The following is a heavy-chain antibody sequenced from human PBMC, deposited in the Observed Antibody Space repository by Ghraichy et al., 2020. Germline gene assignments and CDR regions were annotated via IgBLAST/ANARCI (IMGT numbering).Heavy chain of an antibody. V-gene: IGHV4-59*01. CDR1: GGSIRSYF. Sequence: SETLSLICSVSGGSIRSYFWSWIRQPPGKGLEWIGCFYYSGSTNYNPSLKSRVTISVDTSKNQFSLRLNSVTAADTAVYYCARDRGHSDYVFGNFDLWGQGALVTVSS. J-gene: IGHJ4*02. CDR2: FYYSGST. D-gene: IGHD3-16*01. CDR3: ARDRGHSDYVFGNFDL.